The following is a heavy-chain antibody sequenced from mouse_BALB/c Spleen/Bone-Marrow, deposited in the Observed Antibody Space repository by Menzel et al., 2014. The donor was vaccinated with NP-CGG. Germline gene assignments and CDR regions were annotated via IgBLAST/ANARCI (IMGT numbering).Heavy chain of an antibody. CDR2: ISSGRSHT. Sequence: EVNVVESGGDLVKPGGSLKLPCAASGFTFSSYGMSWVRQTPDKSLEWVATISSGRSHTYYPDSVKGRFTISRDNAKNTLYLQMSSLKSEDTAIYYCARRGFDNSYWYFGVWGAGTTVTVSS. J-gene: IGHJ1*01. CDR3: ARRGFDNSYWYFGV. V-gene: IGHV5-6*02. CDR1: GFTFSSYG.